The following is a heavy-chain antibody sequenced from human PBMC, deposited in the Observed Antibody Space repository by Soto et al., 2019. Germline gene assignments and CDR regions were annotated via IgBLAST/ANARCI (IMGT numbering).Heavy chain of an antibody. CDR1: GFTFSSYA. CDR3: AKEYYDFWSGYYPYFDY. Sequence: GGSLRLSCAASGFTFSSYAMSWVRQAPGKGLEWVSAISGSGGSTYYADSVKGRFTISRDNSKNTLHLQMNSLRAEDTAVYYCAKEYYDFWSGYYPYFDYWGQGTLVTVSS. CDR2: ISGSGGST. V-gene: IGHV3-23*01. J-gene: IGHJ4*02. D-gene: IGHD3-3*01.